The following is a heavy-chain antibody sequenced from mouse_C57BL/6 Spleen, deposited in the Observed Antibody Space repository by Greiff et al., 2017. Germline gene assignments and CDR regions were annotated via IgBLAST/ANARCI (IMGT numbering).Heavy chain of an antibody. Sequence: EVKLVESGGGLVKPGGSLKLSCAASGFTFSSYTMSWVRQTPEKRLEWVATISGGGGNTYYPDSVKGRFTISRDNAKNTLYLQMSSLRSEDTALYYCARHVGSYGTLWFAYWGQGTLVTVSA. CDR1: GFTFSSYT. V-gene: IGHV5-9*01. CDR2: ISGGGGNT. D-gene: IGHD2-1*01. CDR3: ARHVGSYGTLWFAY. J-gene: IGHJ3*01.